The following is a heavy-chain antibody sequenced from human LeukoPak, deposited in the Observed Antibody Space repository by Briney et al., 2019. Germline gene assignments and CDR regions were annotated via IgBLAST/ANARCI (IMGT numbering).Heavy chain of an antibody. V-gene: IGHV3-23*01. CDR3: AKLRHGGYYSYMDV. D-gene: IGHD2-21*01. CDR2: ASTDGTP. J-gene: IGHJ6*03. Sequence: PGGSLRLSCTVSGFTFGNYAMTWVRQGPGKGLESVSSASTDGTPYYANSVKGRFTISRDNSKSTLYLRTNSLRAEDTAVYYCAKLRHGGYYSYMDVWGKGTTVTVSS. CDR1: GFTFGNYA.